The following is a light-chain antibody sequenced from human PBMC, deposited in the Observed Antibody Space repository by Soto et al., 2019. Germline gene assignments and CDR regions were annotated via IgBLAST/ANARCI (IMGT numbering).Light chain of an antibody. J-gene: IGKJ1*01. CDR1: QSVSSN. Sequence: EIVLTQSPGTLSLSPGERATLSCRASQSVSSNLAWYQQKPGRAARLLIYGASTRATGIPARFSGSGSGTEFTLTISSLQSEDFAVYYCQQYNNWPKTFGQGTKVDI. V-gene: IGKV3-15*01. CDR3: QQYNNWPKT. CDR2: GAS.